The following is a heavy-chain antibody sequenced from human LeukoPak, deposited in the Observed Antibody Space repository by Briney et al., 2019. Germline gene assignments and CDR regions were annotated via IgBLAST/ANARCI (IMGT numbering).Heavy chain of an antibody. Sequence: SETLSLTCTVSGGSISSYYWSWIRQPPGKGLEWIGYIYYSGSTNYNPSLKSRVTISVDTSKNQFSLKLSSVTAADTAVYYCARGESSSHYFDYWGQGTLVTVSS. CDR3: ARGESSSHYFDY. CDR1: GGSISSYY. D-gene: IGHD6-13*01. J-gene: IGHJ4*02. CDR2: IYYSGST. V-gene: IGHV4-59*01.